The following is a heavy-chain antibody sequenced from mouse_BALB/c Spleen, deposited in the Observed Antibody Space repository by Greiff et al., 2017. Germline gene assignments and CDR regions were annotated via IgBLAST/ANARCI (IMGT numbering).Heavy chain of an antibody. J-gene: IGHJ3*01. CDR1: GFTFSSYG. CDR2: ISSGGSYT. V-gene: IGHV5-6*02. D-gene: IGHD1-2*01. Sequence: EVKLMESGGDLVKPGGSLKLSCAASGFTFSSYGMSWVRQTPDKRLEWVATISSGGSYTYYPDSVKGRFTISRDNAKNTLYLQMSSLKSEDTAMYYCARRFTAGAWFAYWGQGTLVTVSA. CDR3: ARRFTAGAWFAY.